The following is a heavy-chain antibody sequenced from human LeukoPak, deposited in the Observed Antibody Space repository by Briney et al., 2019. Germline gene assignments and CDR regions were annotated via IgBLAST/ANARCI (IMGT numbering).Heavy chain of an antibody. CDR2: IYTSGST. V-gene: IGHV4-61*02. CDR3: ARNSCPSGSCYDNRGYFDY. D-gene: IGHD2-15*01. Sequence: IPSQTLSLTCTVSGGSISSGTYYWSWIRQPAGKGLEWIGRIYTSGSTNYNPSLKSRITISVDTSKNQFSLKLSSVTAADTAVYYCARNSCPSGSCYDNRGYFDYWGQGTLVTVSS. CDR1: GGSISSGTYY. J-gene: IGHJ4*02.